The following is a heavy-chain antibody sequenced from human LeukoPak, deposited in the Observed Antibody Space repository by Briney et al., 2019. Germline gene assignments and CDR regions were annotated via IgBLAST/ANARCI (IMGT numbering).Heavy chain of an antibody. CDR2: ISGYNGNT. V-gene: IGHV1-18*01. Sequence: ASVKVSCKASGYTFTSYGISWVRQAPGQRLEWMGWISGYNGNTNYAQKLQGRVTMTTDTSTSTAYMELRSLRSDDTAVYYCARDDLVVPADYWGQGTLVTVSS. CDR1: GYTFTSYG. D-gene: IGHD2-2*01. CDR3: ARDDLVVPADY. J-gene: IGHJ4*02.